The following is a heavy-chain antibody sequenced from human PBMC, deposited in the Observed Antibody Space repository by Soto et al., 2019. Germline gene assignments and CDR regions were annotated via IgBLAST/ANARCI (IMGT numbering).Heavy chain of an antibody. CDR2: IYDSGRT. V-gene: IGHV4-30-4*01. Sequence: QLQLRESGPGLVKPSETLSLTCTVSGCSIGGGVGGPYYWIWFRQPPGKGLEWICYIYDSGRTYYNATIQSRRTRSVDTSKNQFSLRLSSVTAADTAVYYCARDVIPLTTDWYFDLWGRGTLVTVSS. D-gene: IGHD4-17*01. CDR3: ARDVIPLTTDWYFDL. J-gene: IGHJ2*01. CDR1: GCSIGGGVGGPYY.